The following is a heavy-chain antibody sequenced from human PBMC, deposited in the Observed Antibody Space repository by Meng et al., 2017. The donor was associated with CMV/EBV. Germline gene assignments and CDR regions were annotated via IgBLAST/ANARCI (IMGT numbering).Heavy chain of an antibody. J-gene: IGHJ4*02. V-gene: IGHV4-4*02. D-gene: IGHD1-26*01. CDR3: ASEVGATTAFDY. CDR2: IYHSGST. Sequence: AVAGGSISSSTWWSWVRQPPGKGLEWIGEIYHSGSTNYNPSLKSRVTISVDKSKNQFSLKLSSVTAADTAVYYCASEVGATTAFDYWGQGTLVTVSS. CDR1: GGSISSSTW.